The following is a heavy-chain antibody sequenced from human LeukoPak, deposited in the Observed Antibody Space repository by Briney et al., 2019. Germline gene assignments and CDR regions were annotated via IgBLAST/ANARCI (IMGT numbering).Heavy chain of an antibody. D-gene: IGHD2-15*01. CDR3: ARDAHCSGGSCYIY. CDR1: GFTFSNYK. V-gene: IGHV3-7*01. Sequence: PGGSLRLSCAASGFTFSNYKMSWVRQAPGKGLEWVANINQDGSEKNYVDSVKGRFTISRDNAENSLDLQMNSLRVEDTAVYYCARDAHCSGGSCYIYWGQGTLVTVSS. J-gene: IGHJ4*02. CDR2: INQDGSEK.